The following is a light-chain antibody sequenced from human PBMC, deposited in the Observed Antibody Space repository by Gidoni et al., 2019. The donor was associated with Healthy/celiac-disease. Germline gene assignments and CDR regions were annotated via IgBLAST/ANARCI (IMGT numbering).Light chain of an antibody. Sequence: AIQMTQSPSSLSASVGDRVTITCRASQGIRNDLGWYQQKPGKAPKLLIYAASSLQSGVPSRFSGSGSGTDFTLTISSLQPEDFATYCCLQDYNYPPWTFGQGTRLEIK. V-gene: IGKV1-6*01. CDR2: AAS. CDR1: QGIRND. J-gene: IGKJ2*02. CDR3: LQDYNYPPWT.